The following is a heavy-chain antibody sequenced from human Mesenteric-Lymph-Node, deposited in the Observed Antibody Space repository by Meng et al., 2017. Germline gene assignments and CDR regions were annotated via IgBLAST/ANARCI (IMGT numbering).Heavy chain of an antibody. D-gene: IGHD3-10*01. CDR1: GFTFSTYT. J-gene: IGHJ4*02. CDR3: ARPSSSMYYYYKFEL. CDR2: ISSDSDDS. Sequence: GESLKISCEASGFTFSTYTMNWVRQAPGKGLEWVSSISSDSDDSFYADSVKGRFTVSRDNAKNSLYLQLNSLRADDTAVYYCARPSSSMYYYYKFELWGQGTLVTVSS. V-gene: IGHV3-21*01.